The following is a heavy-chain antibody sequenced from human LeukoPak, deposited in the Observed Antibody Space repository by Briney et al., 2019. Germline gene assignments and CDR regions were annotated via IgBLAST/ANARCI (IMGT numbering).Heavy chain of an antibody. V-gene: IGHV3-7*03. CDR1: GFTFGKYW. J-gene: IGHJ4*02. Sequence: GGSLRLSCVASGFTFGKYWMSWVRQAPGKGLEWVANIKLDGSEKNYVDSVKGRFTISRDNTKNSLYLQMNSLRAEDTAVYYCARYCSSTSCSTPFDFWGQGTLVTVSS. CDR3: ARYCSSTSCSTPFDF. D-gene: IGHD2-2*02. CDR2: IKLDGSEK.